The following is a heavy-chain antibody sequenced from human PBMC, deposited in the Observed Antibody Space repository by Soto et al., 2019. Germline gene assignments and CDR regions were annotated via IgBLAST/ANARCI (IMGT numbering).Heavy chain of an antibody. V-gene: IGHV1-69*13. J-gene: IGHJ5*01. Sequence: SVKVSCKACGGSFSSYALSFVRQAPGEGLEWMGGIIPIFVTANYAQKFQGRDTITAYDSTSTDYMELSRLRSEDTALFYSARVRQPWTSNDSWGQGTLGTVST. CDR2: IIPIFVTA. CDR1: GGSFSSYA. D-gene: IGHD3-3*01. CDR3: ARVRQPWTSNDS.